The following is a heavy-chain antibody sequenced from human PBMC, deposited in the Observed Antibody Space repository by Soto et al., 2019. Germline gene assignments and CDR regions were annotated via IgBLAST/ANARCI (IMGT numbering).Heavy chain of an antibody. D-gene: IGHD4-17*01. CDR3: AKGEVTTFPPISYFDY. Sequence: GGSLRLSCAASGFTFSSYAMQWVRQAPGKGLEWVAVISYDGSNKYYADSVKGRFTISRDNSKNTLYLQMNSLRAEDTAVYYCAKGEVTTFPPISYFDYWGQGTLVTVSS. J-gene: IGHJ4*02. CDR2: ISYDGSNK. CDR1: GFTFSSYA. V-gene: IGHV3-30-3*01.